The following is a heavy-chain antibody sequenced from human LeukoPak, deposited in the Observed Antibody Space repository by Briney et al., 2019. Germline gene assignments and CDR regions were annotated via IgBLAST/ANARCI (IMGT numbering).Heavy chain of an antibody. CDR2: ISSSSSYI. CDR3: ARGATSEGVIGY. Sequence: PGGSLKLSCAASGFTFSSYSMNWVRQAPGKGLEWVSSISSSSSYIYYADSVKGRFTISRDNAKNSLYLQMNSLRAEDTAVYYCARGATSEGVIGYWGQGTLATVSS. J-gene: IGHJ4*02. V-gene: IGHV3-21*01. D-gene: IGHD3-10*01. CDR1: GFTFSSYS.